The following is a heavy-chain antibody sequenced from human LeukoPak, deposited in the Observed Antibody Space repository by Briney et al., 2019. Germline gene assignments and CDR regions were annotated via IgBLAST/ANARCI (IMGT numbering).Heavy chain of an antibody. Sequence: SQTLSLTCAISGDSVSSNSAAWNWIRQSPSRGLEWLGRTYYRSKWYNDYAVSVKSRITINPDTSKNQFSLQLNSVTPEDTAVYYCARAPRGITIFGVVKSNWFDPWGQGTLVTVSS. CDR1: GDSVSSNSAA. CDR3: ARAPRGITIFGVVKSNWFDP. D-gene: IGHD3-3*01. J-gene: IGHJ5*02. V-gene: IGHV6-1*01. CDR2: TYYRSKWYN.